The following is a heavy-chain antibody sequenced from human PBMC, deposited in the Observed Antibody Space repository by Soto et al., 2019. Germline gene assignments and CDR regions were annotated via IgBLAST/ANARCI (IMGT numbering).Heavy chain of an antibody. D-gene: IGHD3-3*01. CDR3: ARGGDYDFWSGYSWFDP. V-gene: IGHV3-21*01. Sequence: PGGSLRLSCAASGFTFSSYAMHWVRQAPGNGLEWVSSISSSGTSRYYADSVKGRFTISRDNAKNSLYLQMNSLTAEDTAVYYCARGGDYDFWSGYSWFDPWGQGTLVTVSS. CDR2: ISSSGTSR. J-gene: IGHJ5*02. CDR1: GFTFSSYA.